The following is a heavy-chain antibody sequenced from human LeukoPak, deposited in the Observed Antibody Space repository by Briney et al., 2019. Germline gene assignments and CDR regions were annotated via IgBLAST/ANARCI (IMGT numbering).Heavy chain of an antibody. CDR1: GGSISSYY. Sequence: SETLSLTCTVSGGSISSYYWSWIRQPPGKGLEWVGRIYTSGSTNYNPSLKSRVTISVDTSKNQFSLKLSSVTAADTAVYYRARGHSGGIAAAGSRWGQGTMVTVSS. J-gene: IGHJ3*01. CDR2: IYTSGST. V-gene: IGHV4-4*08. D-gene: IGHD6-13*01. CDR3: ARGHSGGIAAAGSR.